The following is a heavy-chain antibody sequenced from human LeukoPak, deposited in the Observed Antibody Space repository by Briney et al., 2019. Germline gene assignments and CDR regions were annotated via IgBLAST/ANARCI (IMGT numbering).Heavy chain of an antibody. J-gene: IGHJ4*02. CDR1: GFTFSSHS. Sequence: GGSLRLSCAGSGFTFSSHSMNWVRQAPGKGLEWVASISSESANIIYADSVRGRFTISRDNAKKSLFLQVDSLRAEDTAVYYCAGGETACGTASCYNGFDSWGQGTLVTVSS. D-gene: IGHD2-2*02. CDR2: ISSESANI. V-gene: IGHV3-21*01. CDR3: AGGETACGTASCYNGFDS.